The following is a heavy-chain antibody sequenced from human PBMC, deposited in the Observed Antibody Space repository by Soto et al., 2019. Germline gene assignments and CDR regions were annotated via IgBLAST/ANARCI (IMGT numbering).Heavy chain of an antibody. CDR2: ISGSGGST. Sequence: GGVLRLSCAASGFTFSSYSMNWVRQAPGKGLEWVSYISGSGGSTYYADSVKGRFTISRDNSKNTLYLQMNSLRAEDTAVYYCAKGGCSGGSCYYPPTHYHYYMDVWGKGTTLTVSS. D-gene: IGHD2-15*01. V-gene: IGHV3-23*01. J-gene: IGHJ6*03. CDR1: GFTFSSYS. CDR3: AKGGCSGGSCYYPPTHYHYYMDV.